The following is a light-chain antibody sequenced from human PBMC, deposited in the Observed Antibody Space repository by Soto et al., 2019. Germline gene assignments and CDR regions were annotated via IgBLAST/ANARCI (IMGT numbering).Light chain of an antibody. J-gene: IGKJ4*01. V-gene: IGKV3-20*01. CDR3: QQFVSSPIT. CDR2: GAS. CDR1: QSVSSGY. Sequence: EIVLTQSPGTLSLSPGERATLSCRATQSVSSGYLAWYQHKPGQAPRLLMSGASSRATGIPDRFSGSGSGTDFPLTISRLEPEDFAVYYCQQFVSSPITFGGGTKVEIK.